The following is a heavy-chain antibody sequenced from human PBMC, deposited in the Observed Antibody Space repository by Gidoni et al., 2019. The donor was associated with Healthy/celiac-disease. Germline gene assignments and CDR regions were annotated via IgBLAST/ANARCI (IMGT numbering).Heavy chain of an antibody. J-gene: IGHJ4*02. CDR2: IKQDGSEK. CDR3: ARDYYDSSGYYNY. D-gene: IGHD3-22*01. V-gene: IGHV3-7*03. Sequence: EVQLVESGGGLVQPGGSPRPSCAASGFTFSSYWLSWVRQAPGKGLEWVANIKQDGSEKYYVDSVKGRFTISRDNAKSSLYLQMNSLRAEDTAVYYCARDYYDSSGYYNYWGQGTLVTVSS. CDR1: GFTFSSYW.